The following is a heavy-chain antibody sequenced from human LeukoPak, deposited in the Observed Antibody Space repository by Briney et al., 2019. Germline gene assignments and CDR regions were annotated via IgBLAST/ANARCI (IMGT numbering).Heavy chain of an antibody. CDR1: GYTFTNYA. J-gene: IGHJ4*02. V-gene: IGHV1-3*01. CDR3: NLRPRIVGATTDFDY. D-gene: IGHD1-26*01. CDR2: INAGNGDT. Sequence: GASVNVSCKASGYTFTNYAIHWVRQAPGQRLEWMGWINAGNGDTKYSQKFQDRVTITRDTSASTAYMELSSLRSEDTAVYYCNLRPRIVGATTDFDYWGQGTLVTVSS.